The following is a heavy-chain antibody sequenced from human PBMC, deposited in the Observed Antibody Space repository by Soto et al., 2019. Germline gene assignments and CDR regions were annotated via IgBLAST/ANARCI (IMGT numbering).Heavy chain of an antibody. V-gene: IGHV1-69*08. D-gene: IGHD6-6*01. Sequence: QVQRVQSGAEVKKPGSSVKVSCKASGGTLSSYTISWVRQAPGQGLEWMGRIIPILGIANYAQKFQGRVTITADKSTSTAYMELSSLRSEDTAVYYCARDTGVAARLFDYWGQGTLVTVSS. J-gene: IGHJ4*02. CDR2: IIPILGIA. CDR3: ARDTGVAARLFDY. CDR1: GGTLSSYT.